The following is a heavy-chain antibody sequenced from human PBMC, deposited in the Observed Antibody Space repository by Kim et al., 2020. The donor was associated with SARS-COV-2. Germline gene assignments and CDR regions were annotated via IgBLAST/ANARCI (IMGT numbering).Heavy chain of an antibody. D-gene: IGHD2-8*01. J-gene: IGHJ2*01. CDR1: GASISSHY. CDR3: ARHVSSYWYFDL. V-gene: IGHV4-59*08. Sequence: SETLSLTCTVSGASISSHYWTWIRHPPGKGLEWIGYIFHTGSTNYNPSLKSRITMSVDTSKNQFSLKLTSVIAADTAVYYCARHVSSYWYFDLWGRGTL. CDR2: IFHTGST.